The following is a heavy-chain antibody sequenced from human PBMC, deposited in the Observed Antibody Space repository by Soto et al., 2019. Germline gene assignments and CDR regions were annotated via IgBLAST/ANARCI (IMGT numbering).Heavy chain of an antibody. J-gene: IGHJ4*02. Sequence: EVQLLESGGALVQPGVSLSLSCAASGFTYNNYAMCWVRQAPGKGLEWVSAISSRGYSAYYADSVKGRFNISRDNSRNTMFLQMNKLSAEDTAVYYWAKGSVVVAAKFDSWGQGTQVTVSS. V-gene: IGHV3-23*01. CDR3: AKGSVVVAAKFDS. CDR1: GFTYNNYA. CDR2: ISSRGYSA. D-gene: IGHD2-21*02.